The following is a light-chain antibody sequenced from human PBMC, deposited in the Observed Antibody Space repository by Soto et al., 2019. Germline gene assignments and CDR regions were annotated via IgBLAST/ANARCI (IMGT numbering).Light chain of an antibody. V-gene: IGKV3D-15*01. J-gene: IGKJ4*01. CDR1: QSVGRN. Sequence: VVMTQSPATLSVSPGESATLSCRASQSVGRNLAWYQQKPGQAPRLLLYGASFRATNATDRFSGRGSGTEFTLTISGLQSDDFAVYYWQQYDKWSPLTFGEGTKVEIK. CDR2: GAS. CDR3: QQYDKWSPLT.